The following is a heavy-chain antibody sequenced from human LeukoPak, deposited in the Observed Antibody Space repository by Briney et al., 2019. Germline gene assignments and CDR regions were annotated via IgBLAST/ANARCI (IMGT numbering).Heavy chain of an antibody. CDR3: ARGGTPRDYDILTGPAY. V-gene: IGHV1-8*02. Sequence: GASVKVSCKASGYTFTSYDINWVRQATGQGLEWMGWMNPNSGNTGYAQKFQGRVTMTRNTSISTAYMELSSLRSEDTAVYYCARGGTPRDYDILTGPAYWGQGTLVTVSS. J-gene: IGHJ4*02. CDR1: GYTFTSYD. D-gene: IGHD3-9*01. CDR2: MNPNSGNT.